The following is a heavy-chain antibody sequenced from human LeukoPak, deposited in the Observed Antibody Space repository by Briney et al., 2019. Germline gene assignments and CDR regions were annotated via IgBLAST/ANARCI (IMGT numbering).Heavy chain of an antibody. D-gene: IGHD3-22*01. CDR3: ARDSSSYYYDSSVALDY. Sequence: ASVKVSCKASGYTFTSYCISWVRQAPGQGLEWMGWISAYNGNTNYAQKFQGRVTMTTDTSTSTAYMELRSLRSDDTAVYYCARDSSSYYYDSSVALDYWGQGTLVTVPS. CDR2: ISAYNGNT. CDR1: GYTFTSYC. V-gene: IGHV1-18*01. J-gene: IGHJ4*02.